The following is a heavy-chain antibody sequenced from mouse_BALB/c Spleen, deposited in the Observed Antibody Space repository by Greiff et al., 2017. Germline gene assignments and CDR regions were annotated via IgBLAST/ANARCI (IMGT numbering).Heavy chain of an antibody. V-gene: IGHV3-2*02. CDR3: ARSDSSGYAY. D-gene: IGHD3-2*01. J-gene: IGHJ3*01. CDR2: ISYSGST. CDR1: GYSITSDYA. Sequence: EVQLQQSGPGLVKPSQSLSLTCTVTGYSITSDYAWNWIRQFPGNKLEWMGYISYSGSTSHNPSLKSRISITRDTSKNQFFLQLNSVTTEDTATYYCARSDSSGYAYWGQGTLVTVSA.